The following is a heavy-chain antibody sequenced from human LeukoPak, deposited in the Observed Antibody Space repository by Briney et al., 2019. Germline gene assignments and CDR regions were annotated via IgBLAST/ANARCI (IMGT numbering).Heavy chain of an antibody. CDR3: ARTVIQRDAFDI. D-gene: IGHD5-18*01. Sequence: PSETLSPTCTVSGGSISSGGYYWSWIRQHPGKGLEWIGYIYYSGSTYYNPSLKSRVTISVDTSKNQFSLKLSSVTAADTAVYYCARTVIQRDAFDIWGQGTMVTVSS. CDR1: GGSISSGGYY. J-gene: IGHJ3*02. V-gene: IGHV4-31*03. CDR2: IYYSGST.